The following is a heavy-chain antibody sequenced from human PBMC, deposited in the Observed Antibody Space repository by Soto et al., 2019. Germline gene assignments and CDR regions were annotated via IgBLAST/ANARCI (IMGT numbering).Heavy chain of an antibody. J-gene: IGHJ4*02. V-gene: IGHV3-74*01. CDR2: TQSDGSST. D-gene: IGHD6-19*01. Sequence: GGSLRLSCAVSGFNLSSYWMHWVRQAPGKGLVWVSRTQSDGSSTNYADSVKGRFTISRDNAKNTLYLQIDSLRVEDTAVYYCAREKAVAGTIFDYWGQGALVTVSS. CDR1: GFNLSSYW. CDR3: AREKAVAGTIFDY.